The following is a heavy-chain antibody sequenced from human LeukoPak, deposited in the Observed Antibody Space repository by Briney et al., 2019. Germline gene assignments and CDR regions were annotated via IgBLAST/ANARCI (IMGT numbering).Heavy chain of an antibody. D-gene: IGHD4-17*01. Sequence: SETPSLTCTVSGGSISSYYWSWIRQPPGKGLEWIGYIYYSGSTNYNPSLKSRVTISVDTSKNQFSLKLSSVTAADTAVYYCASNNDYGDYVFDYWGQGTLVTVSS. J-gene: IGHJ4*02. CDR3: ASNNDYGDYVFDY. CDR2: IYYSGST. CDR1: GGSISSYY. V-gene: IGHV4-59*01.